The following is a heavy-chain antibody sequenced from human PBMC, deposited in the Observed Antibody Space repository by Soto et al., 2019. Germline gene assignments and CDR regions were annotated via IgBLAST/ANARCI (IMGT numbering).Heavy chain of an antibody. Sequence: QVQLXESGXGLVKXSRTLTLTCTVXXXXVXXXXXXXXWXXXLPGXGLEWXGYMRYSGSSYYNPSLESRVTMSFDTSKNNFSLKLSSVTAADTAVYXCAIPEGDPXHFGXXGXXXXGAFDIWGQGTMVTVSS. CDR2: MRYSGSS. D-gene: IGHD1-26*01. CDR3: AIPEGDPXHFGXXGXXXXGAFDI. CDR1: XXXVXXXXXX. V-gene: IGHV4-31*03. J-gene: IGHJ3*02.